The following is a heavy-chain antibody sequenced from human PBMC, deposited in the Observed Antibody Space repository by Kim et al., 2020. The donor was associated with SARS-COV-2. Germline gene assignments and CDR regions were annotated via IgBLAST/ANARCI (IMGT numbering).Heavy chain of an antibody. V-gene: IGHV3-30*03. CDR2: ISYDGSNK. CDR3: ASLSFSSSPLDY. D-gene: IGHD6-13*01. J-gene: IGHJ4*02. CDR1: GFTFSSYG. Sequence: GGSLRLSCAASGFTFSSYGMHWVRQAPGKGLEWVAVISYDGSNKYYADSVKGRFTISRDNSKNTLYLQMNSLRAEDTAVYYCASLSFSSSPLDYWGQGTL.